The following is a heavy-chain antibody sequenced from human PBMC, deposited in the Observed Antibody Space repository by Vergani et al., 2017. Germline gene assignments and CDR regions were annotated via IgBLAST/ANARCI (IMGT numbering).Heavy chain of an antibody. J-gene: IGHJ4*02. CDR1: GFTFSSYA. V-gene: IGHV3-23*01. CDR2: ISGRGGST. D-gene: IGHD3-22*01. Sequence: EVQLLESGGGLVQPGGSLRLSCAASGFTFSSYAMSWVRQAPGKGLEWVSAISGRGGSTYYADSVKGRFTITRDNSKNTLYLQMNSLRAEDTAVYYCAKDRGSGYYLRFDYWGQGTLVTVSS. CDR3: AKDRGSGYYLRFDY.